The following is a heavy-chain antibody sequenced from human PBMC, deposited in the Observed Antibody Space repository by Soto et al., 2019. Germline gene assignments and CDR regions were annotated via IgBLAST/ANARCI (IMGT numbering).Heavy chain of an antibody. CDR1: GDSVTSNHFF. CDR2: IYHSEST. CDR3: TRYDFGIFDY. Sequence: SETLSLTCTVSGDSVTSNHFFWGWVRQPPGKGLEWIGEIYHSESTNYNPSLKSRVTMSIDKSKNQFSLKLTSVTAADTAVYFCTRYDFGIFDYWGQGTPVTVSS. J-gene: IGHJ4*02. D-gene: IGHD4-17*01. V-gene: IGHV4-39*07.